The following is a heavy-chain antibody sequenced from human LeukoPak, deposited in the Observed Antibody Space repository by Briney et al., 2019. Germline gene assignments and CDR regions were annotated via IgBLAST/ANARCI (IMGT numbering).Heavy chain of an antibody. V-gene: IGHV1-18*01. CDR3: ARDAPSLSSSWYVDDY. CDR2: ISAYNGNT. D-gene: IGHD6-13*01. J-gene: IGHJ4*02. Sequence: ASVKVSCKASGYTFTSYGISWVGQAPGQGLEWMGWISAYNGNTNYAQKLQGRVTMTTDTSTSTAYMELRSLRSDDTAVYYCARDAPSLSSSWYVDDYWGQGTLVTVSS. CDR1: GYTFTSYG.